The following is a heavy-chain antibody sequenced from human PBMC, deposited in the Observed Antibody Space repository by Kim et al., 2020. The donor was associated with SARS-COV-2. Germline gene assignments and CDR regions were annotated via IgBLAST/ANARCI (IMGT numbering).Heavy chain of an antibody. D-gene: IGHD5-12*01. CDR2: ISGSGDST. CDR3: ARARVSGYSCYFY. J-gene: IGHJ4*02. V-gene: IGHV3-23*01. Sequence: GGSLRLSCAASGFTFSSFAMSWVRQAPGKGPEWVSSISGSGDSTYYADSVRGRFTISRDNSENTLYLQMNSLRAEDTAVYYCARARVSGYSCYFYWCQG. CDR1: GFTFSSFA.